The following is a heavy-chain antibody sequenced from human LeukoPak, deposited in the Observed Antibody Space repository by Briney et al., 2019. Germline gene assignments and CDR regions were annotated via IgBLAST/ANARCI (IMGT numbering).Heavy chain of an antibody. D-gene: IGHD6-13*01. CDR2: IYYSGST. CDR1: GGSISSTSYY. J-gene: IGHJ4*02. V-gene: IGHV4-39*01. CDR3: AGSSSWYYFDS. Sequence: PSQTLSLTCTVSGGSISSTSYYWGWIRQPPGKGLEGIATIYYSGSTYYNPALNSRITISVDTSTNQFSLKLRSVTAAATAVYYCAGSSSWYYFDSWGQGTLVTVSS.